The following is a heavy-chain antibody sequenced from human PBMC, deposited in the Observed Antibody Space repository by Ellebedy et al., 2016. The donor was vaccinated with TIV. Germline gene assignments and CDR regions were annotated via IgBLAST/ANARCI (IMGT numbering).Heavy chain of an antibody. V-gene: IGHV4-39*07. CDR1: GDSITSGGFF. D-gene: IGHD3-16*01. CDR2: VYYSGST. Sequence: MPSETLSLTCNVSGDSITSGGFFWDWIRQPPGQGLAWLGSVYYSGSTFYNPSLRSRVTISIDASKNQFSLKLSSVTAADTAVYYCARVGSLSWFDPWGRGIPVTVSS. J-gene: IGHJ5*02. CDR3: ARVGSLSWFDP.